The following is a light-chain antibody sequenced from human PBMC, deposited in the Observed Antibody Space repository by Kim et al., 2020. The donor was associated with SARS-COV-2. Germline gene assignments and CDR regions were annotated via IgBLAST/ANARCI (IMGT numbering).Light chain of an antibody. CDR3: QQYGSPGT. J-gene: IGKJ5*01. V-gene: IGKV3-20*01. CDR1: QRVSSSY. Sequence: LAPGERATPSCRASQRVSSSYLAWYQQKPGQAPRLLIYGASSRATGIPDRFSGSGSGTDFTLTISRLEPDDFAVYYCQQYGSPGTFGQGTRLEIK. CDR2: GAS.